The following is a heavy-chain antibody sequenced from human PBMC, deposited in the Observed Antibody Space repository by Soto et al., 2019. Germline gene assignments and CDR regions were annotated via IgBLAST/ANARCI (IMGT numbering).Heavy chain of an antibody. CDR1: GYTFTSYY. CDR3: ARDLAAEKDYGDPFDY. Sequence: ASVNVSCKASGYTFTSYYMHWVRQAPGQGLEWMGIINPSGGSTSYAQKFQGRVTMTRDTSTSTVYMELSSLRSEDTAVYYCARDLAAEKDYGDPFDYWGQGTLVTVSS. J-gene: IGHJ4*02. D-gene: IGHD4-17*01. V-gene: IGHV1-46*03. CDR2: INPSGGST.